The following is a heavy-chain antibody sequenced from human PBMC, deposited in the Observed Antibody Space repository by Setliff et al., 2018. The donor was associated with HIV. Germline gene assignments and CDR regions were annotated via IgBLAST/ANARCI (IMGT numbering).Heavy chain of an antibody. D-gene: IGHD3-22*01. CDR3: TTTDPYYYDSSGYYKPRYYYYLDV. V-gene: IGHV3-15*01. Sequence: PGGSLRLSCAASGFTFRNVWMTWVRRAPGKGLEWVGRIKSKTAGGTTDYAAPVKDRFTISRDDSRNTLYLHMNSLKIEDTAVYFCTTTDPYYYDSSGYYKPRYYYYLDVWGKGTTVTVSS. CDR1: GFTFRNVW. CDR2: IKSKTAGGTT. J-gene: IGHJ6*03.